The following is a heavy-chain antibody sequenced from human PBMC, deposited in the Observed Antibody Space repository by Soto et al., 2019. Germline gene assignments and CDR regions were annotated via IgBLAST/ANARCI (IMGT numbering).Heavy chain of an antibody. Sequence: ASMKVSCKASGYTFTGRYIHWVRQAPGQGLEWMGWINPASGGATYAQKFQGRVSLTRDTSNSIAYMELSSLRSDDTAVYFCARDLGGSSSYLGYWGQGTPVTVSS. CDR1: GYTFTGRY. CDR2: INPASGGA. CDR3: ARDLGGSSSYLGY. D-gene: IGHD6-6*01. V-gene: IGHV1-2*02. J-gene: IGHJ4*02.